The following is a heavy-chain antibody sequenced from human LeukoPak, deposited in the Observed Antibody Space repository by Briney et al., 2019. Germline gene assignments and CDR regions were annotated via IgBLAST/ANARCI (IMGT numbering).Heavy chain of an antibody. V-gene: IGHV3-21*04. CDR3: ARDGRWLGIDY. D-gene: IGHD5-24*01. CDR1: GFTFSSYS. Sequence: GGSLRLSCAASGFTFSSYSMNWVRQAPGKGLEWVSSISSSSSYIYYADSVKGRFTISRDNAKNSLYLQMNSLRAEDTAVYYCARDGRWLGIDYWGQGTLVTVSS. J-gene: IGHJ4*02. CDR2: ISSSSSYI.